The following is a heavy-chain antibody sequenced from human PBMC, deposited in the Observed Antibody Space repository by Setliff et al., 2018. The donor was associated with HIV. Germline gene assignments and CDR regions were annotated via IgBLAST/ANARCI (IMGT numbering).Heavy chain of an antibody. V-gene: IGHV1-18*01. D-gene: IGHD3-22*01. Sequence: ASVKVSCKASGYTFTSYGISWVRQAPGQGLEWMGWISAYNGNTNYAQKLQGRVTMTTDTSTSTAYMELRSLRPDDTAVYYCARQDHSSVNSGSLYAFDVWGQGTMVTVSS. CDR2: ISAYNGNT. CDR3: ARQDHSSVNSGSLYAFDV. J-gene: IGHJ3*01. CDR1: GYTFTSYG.